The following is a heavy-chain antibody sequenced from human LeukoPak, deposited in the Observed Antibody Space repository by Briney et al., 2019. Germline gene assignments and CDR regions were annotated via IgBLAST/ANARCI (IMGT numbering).Heavy chain of an antibody. J-gene: IGHJ6*02. Sequence: ASVKVSCKASGYTFTSYYMHWVRQAPGQGLEWMGIINPSGGSTSYAQKFQGRVTMTRDTSTSTVYMELSSLRPEDTAVYYCARMSRLDIVVVPAGYGMDVWGQGTTVAVSS. D-gene: IGHD2-2*01. V-gene: IGHV1-46*01. CDR3: ARMSRLDIVVVPAGYGMDV. CDR1: GYTFTSYY. CDR2: INPSGGST.